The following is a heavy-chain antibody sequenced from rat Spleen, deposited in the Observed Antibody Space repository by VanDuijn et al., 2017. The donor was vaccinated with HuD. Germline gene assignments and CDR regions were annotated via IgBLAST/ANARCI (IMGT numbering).Heavy chain of an antibody. CDR3: ARGGGPHF. D-gene: IGHD1-11*01. Sequence: QVQLKESGPGLVQPSQTLSLTCTVSGFSLISYGVSWVRQPPGKGLEWIAAIWSGGSTYYNSALKSRLSISRDTSKNQVFLKMNSLQSEDTTTYYCARGGGPHFWGPGTMVTVSS. V-gene: IGHV2-4*01. CDR1: GFSLISYG. J-gene: IGHJ1*01. CDR2: IWSGGST.